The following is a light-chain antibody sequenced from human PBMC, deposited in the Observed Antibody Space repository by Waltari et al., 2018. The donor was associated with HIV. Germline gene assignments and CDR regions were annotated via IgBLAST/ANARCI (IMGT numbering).Light chain of an antibody. J-gene: IGLJ2*01. CDR2: GVT. V-gene: IGLV2-11*01. CDR1: SSDVGAYDY. Sequence: QSALNQPRSVSGSPGQSVTISCTGSSSDVGAYDYVSWYQQYPGKAPKVILYGVTKRPSGIPARFSGSKSGSTASLTISGPQAEDEADYYCSSYAGRYTVIFGGGTKLTVL. CDR3: SSYAGRYTVI.